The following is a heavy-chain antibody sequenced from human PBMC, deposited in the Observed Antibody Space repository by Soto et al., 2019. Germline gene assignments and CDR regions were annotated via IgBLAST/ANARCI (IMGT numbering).Heavy chain of an antibody. CDR2: ISYDGSNK. V-gene: IGHV3-30-3*01. J-gene: IGHJ4*02. CDR1: GFTFSSYA. Sequence: ESGGGVVQPGRSLRLSCAASGFTFSSYAMHWVRQAPGKGLEWVAVISYDGSNKYYADSVKGRFTISRDNSKNTLYLQMNSLRAEDTAVYYCARDAHSSGWYDFDYWGQGTPVTVSS. CDR3: ARDAHSSGWYDFDY. D-gene: IGHD6-19*01.